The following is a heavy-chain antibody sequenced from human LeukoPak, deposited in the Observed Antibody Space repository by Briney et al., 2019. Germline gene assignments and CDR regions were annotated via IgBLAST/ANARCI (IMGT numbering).Heavy chain of an antibody. J-gene: IGHJ4*02. CDR2: INHSGST. CDR1: GGSFSGYY. D-gene: IGHD4-17*01. V-gene: IGHV4-34*01. CDR3: ARDPTTVTTIFDS. Sequence: SETLSLTCAVYGGSFSGYYWSWIRQPQGKGLEWIGEINHSGSTNYNPSLKSRVTISVDTSKNQFSLKLSSVTAADTAVYYCARDPTTVTTIFDSWGQGTLVTVSS.